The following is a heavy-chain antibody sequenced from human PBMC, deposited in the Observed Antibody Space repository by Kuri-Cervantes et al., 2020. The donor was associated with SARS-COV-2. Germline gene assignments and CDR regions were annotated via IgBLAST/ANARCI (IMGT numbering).Heavy chain of an antibody. CDR3: ARAVYNSGFFDF. D-gene: IGHD2-8*01. Sequence: GESLKISCAASGFTFSDYYMSWIRQAPGKGLEWVSYISSSSSYANYADSVKGRFTISRDNAKNSLYLQMNSLRAEDTAVYYCARAVYNSGFFDFWGQGTLVTVSS. CDR2: ISSSSSYA. J-gene: IGHJ4*02. V-gene: IGHV3-11*03. CDR1: GFTFSDYY.